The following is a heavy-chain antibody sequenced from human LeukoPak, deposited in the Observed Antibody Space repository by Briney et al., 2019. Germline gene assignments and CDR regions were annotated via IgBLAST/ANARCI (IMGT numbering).Heavy chain of an antibody. CDR2: INHSGST. Sequence: SETLSLTCAVYGGSFRGYYWSWIRQPPGKGLEWIGEINHSGSTNYNPSLKSRVTISVDTSKNQFSLKLSSVTAADTAVYYCARGFSLDYWGQGTLVTVSS. CDR1: GGSFRGYY. J-gene: IGHJ4*02. V-gene: IGHV4-34*01. CDR3: ARGFSLDY.